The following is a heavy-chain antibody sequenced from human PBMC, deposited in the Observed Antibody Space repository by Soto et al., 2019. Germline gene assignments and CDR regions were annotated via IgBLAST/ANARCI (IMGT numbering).Heavy chain of an antibody. CDR2: IYYSGST. V-gene: IGHV4-31*03. D-gene: IGHD3-16*01. Sequence: SETLSLTCTVSGGSISSGGYYWSWIRQHPGKGLEWIGYIYYSGSTYYNPSLKSRVTISVDTSKNQFSLKLSSVTAADTAVYYCASSGLHLGELFLYYWGQGTLVTVSS. J-gene: IGHJ4*02. CDR3: ASSGLHLGELFLYY. CDR1: GGSISSGGYY.